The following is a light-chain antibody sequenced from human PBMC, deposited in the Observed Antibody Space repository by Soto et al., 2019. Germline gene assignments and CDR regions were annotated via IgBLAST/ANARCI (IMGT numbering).Light chain of an antibody. CDR1: SSNIGNNY. CDR2: DNN. CDR3: QSYDTSLTDVV. V-gene: IGLV1-51*01. J-gene: IGLJ2*01. Sequence: QSVLTQPPSVSAAPGQKVTISCSGSSSNIGNNYVSWYQQLPGTAPKLLIYDNNKRPSGIPDRFSGSKSGTSATLGITGLQTGDEADYYCQSYDTSLTDVVFGGGTKLTVL.